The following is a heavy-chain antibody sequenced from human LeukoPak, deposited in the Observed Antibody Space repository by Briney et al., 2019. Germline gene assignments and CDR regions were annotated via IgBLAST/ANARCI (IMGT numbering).Heavy chain of an antibody. CDR1: GFTFSSYS. Sequence: GGSLRLSCVASGFTFSSYSMNWVRQAPGKGLEWVSSISSSSSYIYYADSVKGRFTISRDDAKNSLYLQMKSPRAEDTAVYYCARERDASDAFDIWGQGTMVTVSS. D-gene: IGHD5-24*01. CDR3: ARERDASDAFDI. CDR2: ISSSSSYI. J-gene: IGHJ3*02. V-gene: IGHV3-21*01.